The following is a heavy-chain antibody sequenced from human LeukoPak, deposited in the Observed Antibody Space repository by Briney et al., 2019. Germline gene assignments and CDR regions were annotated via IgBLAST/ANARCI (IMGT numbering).Heavy chain of an antibody. CDR1: GGSFSGYY. Sequence: SETLSLTCAVYGGSFSGYYWSWIRQPPGKGLEWIGEINHSGSTNYNPSLKSRVTISVDTSKNQFSLRLSSVTAADTAVYYCGRLVYVFGGVYYTGGPYYFDYWGQGTLVPVSS. CDR3: GRLVYVFGGVYYTGGPYYFDY. D-gene: IGHD3-3*01. J-gene: IGHJ4*02. V-gene: IGHV4-34*01. CDR2: INHSGST.